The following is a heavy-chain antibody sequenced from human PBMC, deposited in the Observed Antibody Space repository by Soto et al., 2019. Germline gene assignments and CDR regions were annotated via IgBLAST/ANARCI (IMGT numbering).Heavy chain of an antibody. CDR3: ATGHSGYDSPLFDY. CDR1: GYTFTGYY. Sequence: WASVKVSCKASGYTFTGYYMHWVRQAPGQGLEWMGWINPNSGGTNYAQKFQGRVTMTRDTSISTAYMELSRLRSDDTAVYYCATGHSGYDSPLFDYWGQGTLVTVSS. D-gene: IGHD5-12*01. J-gene: IGHJ4*02. V-gene: IGHV1-2*02. CDR2: INPNSGGT.